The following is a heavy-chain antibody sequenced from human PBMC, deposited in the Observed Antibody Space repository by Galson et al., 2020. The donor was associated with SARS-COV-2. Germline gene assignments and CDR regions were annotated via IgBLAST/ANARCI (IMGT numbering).Heavy chain of an antibody. CDR1: GDSMNSYY. CDR3: ARITIFGVAGYYFDY. CDR2: IYYSGST. Sequence: ETSETLSLTCTVSGDSMNSYYWSWIRQPPGKGLDWLGYIYYSGSTHYNPPLKIRFTISVDTSKNQFSLKLSSVTAADTALYYCARITIFGVAGYYFDYWGKGTLVTVS. D-gene: IGHD3-3*01. J-gene: IGHJ4*02. V-gene: IGHV4-59*01.